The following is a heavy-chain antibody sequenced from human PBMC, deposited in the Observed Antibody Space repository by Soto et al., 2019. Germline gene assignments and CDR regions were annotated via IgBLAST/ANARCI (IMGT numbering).Heavy chain of an antibody. V-gene: IGHV3-30-3*01. CDR1: GFTFSSYA. Sequence: GSLRLSCAASGFTFSSYAMHGVRQAPGKGLEWVAVISYDGSNKYYADSVKGRFTISRDNSKNTLYLQMNSLRAEDTAVYYCAREVGSIDAFDIWGQGTMVTVSS. CDR2: ISYDGSNK. CDR3: AREVGSIDAFDI. J-gene: IGHJ3*02.